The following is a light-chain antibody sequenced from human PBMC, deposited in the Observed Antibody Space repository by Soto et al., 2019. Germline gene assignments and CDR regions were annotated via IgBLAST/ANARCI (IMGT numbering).Light chain of an antibody. V-gene: IGKV1-27*01. J-gene: IGKJ5*01. CDR2: AAS. Sequence: IQMTQSPSSLSASVGDRVTITCRASQGISNGLARYQQKPGKVPKLLIYAASTLQPGVPSSFSGSGSGTDFTLTISSLQPEDVATYYCQKHNSAPHTFGQGTRLEIK. CDR3: QKHNSAPHT. CDR1: QGISNG.